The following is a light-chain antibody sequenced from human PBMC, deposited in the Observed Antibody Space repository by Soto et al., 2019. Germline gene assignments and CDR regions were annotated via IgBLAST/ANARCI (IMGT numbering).Light chain of an antibody. J-gene: IGLJ1*01. V-gene: IGLV2-8*01. CDR3: SSYAGTTFV. CDR2: EVT. CDR1: SSDVGGYNY. Sequence: QSVLTQPPSASGSPGQSVTISCTGTSSDVGGYNYVSWYQHHPGNAPKLMIYEVTKRPSGVPDRFSGSKSGNTASLTVSGLQAEDEAAYFCSSYAGTTFVFGTGTKVTV.